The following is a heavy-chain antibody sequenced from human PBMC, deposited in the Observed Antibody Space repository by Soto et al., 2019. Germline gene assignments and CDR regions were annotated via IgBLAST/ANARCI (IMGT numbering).Heavy chain of an antibody. Sequence: QVQLVQSGAEVKKPGSSVKVSCKASGGTFSSYTISWVRQAPGQGLEWMGRIIPNLGIANYAKRFQGRVTITADKSTSTAYMELSSMRSEDTAVYYCARRSSYYDHWGQGTLITDST. D-gene: IGHD3-3*01. J-gene: IGHJ5*02. CDR1: GGTFSSYT. CDR3: ARRSSYYDH. V-gene: IGHV1-69*02. CDR2: IIPNLGIA.